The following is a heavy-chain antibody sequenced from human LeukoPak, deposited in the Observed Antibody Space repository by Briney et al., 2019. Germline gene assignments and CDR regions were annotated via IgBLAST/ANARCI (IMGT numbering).Heavy chain of an antibody. D-gene: IGHD3-3*01. J-gene: IGHJ6*03. CDR3: ARVTTIFGVPPYYYYYMDV. CDR2: IYYSGST. V-gene: IGHV4-39*07. Sequence: SETLSLTCTVSGGSISSSSYYWGWIRQPPGKGLEWIGSIYYSGSTYYNPSLKSRVTISVDTSKNQFSLKLSSVTAADTAVYYCARVTTIFGVPPYYYYYMDVWGKGTTVTVSS. CDR1: GGSISSSSYY.